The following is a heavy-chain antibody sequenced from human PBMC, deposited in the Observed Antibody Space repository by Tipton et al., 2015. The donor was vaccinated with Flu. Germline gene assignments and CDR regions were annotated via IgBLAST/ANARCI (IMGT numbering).Heavy chain of an antibody. J-gene: IGHJ6*02. CDR2: IYYSGTT. CDR3: ARDLWNDRRAYYYYGVDV. CDR1: GDSISTTIYY. V-gene: IGHV4-39*07. Sequence: TLSLTCTVSGDSISTTIYYWGWVRQPPGKGLEWIGSIYYSGTTYYHPSLKSRVTISVDSSKNEFSLTLASLTAADTAVYYCARDLWNDRRAYYYYGVDVWGQGTTVTVSS. D-gene: IGHD1-1*01.